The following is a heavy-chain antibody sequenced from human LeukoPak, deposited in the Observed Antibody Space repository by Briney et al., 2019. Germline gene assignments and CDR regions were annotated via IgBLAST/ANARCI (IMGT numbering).Heavy chain of an antibody. CDR3: ARESNINNWFDP. Sequence: PSETLSLTCIVSGGSISSGGHPWSWIRQSPRKGLEWIGYIYDSGSTFYNPSLKSRVTMSIDRSNNQFPLKLSSVTAADTAVYYCARESNINNWFDPWGQGTLVTVSS. J-gene: IGHJ5*02. CDR1: GGSISSGGHP. V-gene: IGHV4-30-2*06. CDR2: IYDSGST. D-gene: IGHD2/OR15-2a*01.